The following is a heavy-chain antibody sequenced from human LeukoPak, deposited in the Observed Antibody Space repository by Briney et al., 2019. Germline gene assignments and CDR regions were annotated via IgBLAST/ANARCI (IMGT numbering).Heavy chain of an antibody. CDR3: ARWMTGFGY. V-gene: IGHV3-11*01. CDR2: ISSSGNFI. CDR1: GFTVSSNY. Sequence: GGSLRLSCAASGFTVSSNYMSWVRQAPGKGLEWISYISSSGNFIFYADSVKGRFTISRDNAENSLYLQMNSLRVEDTAIYYCARWMTGFGYWGQGTLVTVSS. J-gene: IGHJ4*02. D-gene: IGHD3-9*01.